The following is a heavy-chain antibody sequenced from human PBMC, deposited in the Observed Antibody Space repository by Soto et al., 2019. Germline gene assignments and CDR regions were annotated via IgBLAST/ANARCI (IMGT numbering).Heavy chain of an antibody. CDR3: SSSRRSRATNYYYYMDV. J-gene: IGHJ6*03. CDR2: IYYSGST. CDR1: GGSISSYY. V-gene: IGHV4-59*08. Sequence: PSETLSLTCTVSGGSISSYYWSWIRQPPGKGLEWIGYIYYSGSTNYNPSLKSRVTISVDTSKNQFSLKLSSVTAADTAVYYCSSSRRSRATNYYYYMDVWGKGTTVTVSS.